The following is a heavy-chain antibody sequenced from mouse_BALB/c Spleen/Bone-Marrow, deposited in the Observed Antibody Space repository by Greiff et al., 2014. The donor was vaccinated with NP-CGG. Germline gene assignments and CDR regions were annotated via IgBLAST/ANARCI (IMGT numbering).Heavy chain of an antibody. D-gene: IGHD2-12*01. V-gene: IGHV1S81*02. CDR3: TRSRRAMDH. Sequence: QVQLQQSGAELVKPGAPVKLPCKASGYTFTSYYMCWVKQRPGQGLEWIGEINPSNGGTNFNEKFKSKATLTVDKSSSTAYMSLSSLTSEDSAVYYCTRSRRAMDHWGQGTSVTVSS. J-gene: IGHJ4*01. CDR1: GYTFTSYY. CDR2: INPSNGGT.